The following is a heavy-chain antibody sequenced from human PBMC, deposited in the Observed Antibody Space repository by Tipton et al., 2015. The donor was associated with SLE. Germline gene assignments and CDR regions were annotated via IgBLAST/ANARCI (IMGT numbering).Heavy chain of an antibody. D-gene: IGHD3-10*01. V-gene: IGHV4-31*03. Sequence: TLSLTCTVSGGSISSGGYYWSWIRQHPGKGLEWIGYIYYSGSTYYNPSLKSRVTIFVDTSKNQFSLKLSSVTAADTAVYYCARDERVRGVLGYWGQGTLVTVSS. J-gene: IGHJ4*02. CDR1: GGSISSGGYY. CDR2: IYYSGST. CDR3: ARDERVRGVLGY.